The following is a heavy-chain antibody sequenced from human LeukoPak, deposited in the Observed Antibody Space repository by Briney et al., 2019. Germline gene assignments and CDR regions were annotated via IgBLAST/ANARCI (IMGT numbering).Heavy chain of an antibody. V-gene: IGHV1-24*01. Sequence: VSVKVSCKVSGYTLTELSMHWVRQAPGKGLEWMGGFDPEDGETIYAQKFQGRVTMTEDTSTDTAYMELSSLRSEDTAVYYCATGAQPERRNAFDIWDQGTMVTVS. D-gene: IGHD1-1*01. J-gene: IGHJ3*02. CDR3: ATGAQPERRNAFDI. CDR1: GYTLTELS. CDR2: FDPEDGET.